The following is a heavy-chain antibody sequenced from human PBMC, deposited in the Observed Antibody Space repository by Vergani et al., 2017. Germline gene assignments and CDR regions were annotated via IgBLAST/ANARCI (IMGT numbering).Heavy chain of an antibody. V-gene: IGHV4-4*07. CDR1: GGSMSDFY. J-gene: IGHJ5*02. CDR3: ARRNCGVNCPKYNWLAP. Sequence: QVHLQESGPGVVKPSDTLSLTCTVSGGSMSDFYWTWIRQPAGRGLEWIGRIYPNGNGNYNESLRSRLTMSIDTSRSPFSLSLSSVTAADTAVYYCARRNCGVNCPKYNWLAPWGRGILVTVSS. D-gene: IGHD2-21*01. CDR2: IYPNGNG.